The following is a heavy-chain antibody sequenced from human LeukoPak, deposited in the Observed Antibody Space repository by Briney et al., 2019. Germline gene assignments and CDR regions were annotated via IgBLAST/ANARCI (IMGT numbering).Heavy chain of an antibody. V-gene: IGHV4-59*01. CDR3: AGTNYDFWSGYSYNWFDP. CDR2: IYYSGST. CDR1: GGSISSYY. D-gene: IGHD3-3*01. Sequence: PSETLSLTCTVSGGSISSYYWSWIRQPPGKGLEWIGYIYYSGSTNYNPSLKSRVTISVDTSKNQFSLKLSSVTAADTAVYYCAGTNYDFWSGYSYNWFDPWGQGTLVTVSS. J-gene: IGHJ5*02.